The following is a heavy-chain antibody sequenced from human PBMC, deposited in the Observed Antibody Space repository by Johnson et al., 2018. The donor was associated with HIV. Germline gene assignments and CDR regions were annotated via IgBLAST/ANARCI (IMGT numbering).Heavy chain of an antibody. CDR3: ARALGYCSGGSCPLDAFDI. Sequence: QVQLVESGGGLVQPGGSLRLSCAASGFTVSSNYMSWVRQAPGKGLEWVAVISYDGSNKYYSDSVKGRFTISRDNSKNTLYLQMGSLRAEDMAVYYCARALGYCSGGSCPLDAFDIWGQGTMVTVSS. J-gene: IGHJ3*02. CDR1: GFTVSSNY. CDR2: ISYDGSNK. V-gene: IGHV3-30*14. D-gene: IGHD2-15*01.